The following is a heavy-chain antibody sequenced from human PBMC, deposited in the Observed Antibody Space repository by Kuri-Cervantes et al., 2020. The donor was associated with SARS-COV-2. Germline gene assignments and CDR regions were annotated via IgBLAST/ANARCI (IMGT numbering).Heavy chain of an antibody. CDR1: GFTFGDHA. V-gene: IGHV3-49*04. J-gene: IGHJ4*02. CDR2: IRSKAYGGTT. Sequence: GESLKISCTASGFTFGDHAMSWVRQAPGKGLEWVGFIRSKAYGGTTEYAASVKGRFTISRDDSKSIAYLQMNSLKTEDTAVYYCTRGRYSSSWYPDYWGQGALVTVSS. CDR3: TRGRYSSSWYPDY. D-gene: IGHD6-13*01.